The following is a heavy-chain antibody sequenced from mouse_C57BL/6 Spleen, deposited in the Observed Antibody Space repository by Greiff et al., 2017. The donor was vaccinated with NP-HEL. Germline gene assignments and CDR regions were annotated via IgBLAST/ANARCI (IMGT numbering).Heavy chain of an antibody. V-gene: IGHV5-4*01. D-gene: IGHD1-1*01. Sequence: EVQVVESGGGLVKPGGSLKLSCAASGFTFSSYAMSWVRQTPEKGLEWVATISDGGSYTYYPDNVKGRFTISRDNAKNNLYLQMSHLKSEDTAMYYWASLLLPWYFDVWGPGTTVTVSS. J-gene: IGHJ1*01. CDR1: GFTFSSYA. CDR2: ISDGGSYT. CDR3: ASLLLPWYFDV.